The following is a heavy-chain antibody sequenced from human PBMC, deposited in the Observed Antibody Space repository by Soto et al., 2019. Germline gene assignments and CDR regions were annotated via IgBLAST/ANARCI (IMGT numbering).Heavy chain of an antibody. CDR1: GFTFSSYD. V-gene: IGHV3-13*01. D-gene: IGHD6-19*01. CDR3: ARAIAVAETWGLYYYGMDV. Sequence: GGSLRLSCAASGFTFSSYDMHWVRQATGKGLEWVSAIGTAGDTYYPGSVKGRFTISRENAKNSLYLQMNSLRAEDTAVYYCARAIAVAETWGLYYYGMDVWGQGTTVTVSS. J-gene: IGHJ6*02. CDR2: IGTAGDT.